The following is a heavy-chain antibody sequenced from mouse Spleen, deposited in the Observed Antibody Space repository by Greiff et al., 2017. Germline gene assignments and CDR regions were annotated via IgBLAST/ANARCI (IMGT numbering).Heavy chain of an antibody. V-gene: IGHV14-4*02. CDR2: IDPENGDT. CDR1: GFNIKDYY. D-gene: IGHD1-1*01. Sequence: VQLQQSGAELVRSGASVKLSCTASGFNIKDYYMHWVKQRPEQGLEWIGWIDPENGDTEYAPKFQGKATMTADTSSNTAYLQLSSLTSEDTAVYYCTRITTVNFDYWGQGTTRTVSS. CDR3: TRITTVNFDY. J-gene: IGHJ2*01.